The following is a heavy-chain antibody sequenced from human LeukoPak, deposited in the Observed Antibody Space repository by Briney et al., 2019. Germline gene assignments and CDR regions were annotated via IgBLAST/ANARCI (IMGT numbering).Heavy chain of an antibody. CDR3: ARHETGPYFDY. D-gene: IGHD1-1*01. CDR1: GYSFTSYW. CDR2: IYPGDSDT. V-gene: IGHV5-51*01. Sequence: GESLKISCKGFGYSFTSYWIGWVRQLPGKGLECMGIIYPGDSDTRYSPSFQGQVTISADKSISTAYLQWSSLKASDTAMYYCARHETGPYFDYWGQGTLVTVSS. J-gene: IGHJ4*02.